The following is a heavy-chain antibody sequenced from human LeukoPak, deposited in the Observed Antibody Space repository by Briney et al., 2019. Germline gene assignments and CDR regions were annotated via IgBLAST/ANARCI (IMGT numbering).Heavy chain of an antibody. CDR2: INAGNGNT. V-gene: IGHV1-3*01. CDR1: GYTFTSYA. J-gene: IGHJ5*02. CDR3: ARGGQPRSEPVEYQQLEGIDP. Sequence: ASVKVSCKASGYTFTSYAMHWVRQAPGQRLEWMGWINAGNGNTKYSQKFQGRVTITRDTSASTAYMELSSLRSEDTAVYYCARGGQPRSEPVEYQQLEGIDPWGQGTLVTVSS. D-gene: IGHD2-2*01.